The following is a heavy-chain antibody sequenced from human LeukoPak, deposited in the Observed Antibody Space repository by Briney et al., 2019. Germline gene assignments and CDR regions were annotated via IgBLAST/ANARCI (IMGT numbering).Heavy chain of an antibody. V-gene: IGHV4-34*01. CDR2: INHSGST. CDR1: GGSLSGYY. J-gene: IGHJ5*02. CDR3: ARGHYLDSGYAQGSWFDP. D-gene: IGHD5-12*01. Sequence: SETLSLTCAVYGGSLSGYYWSWIRQPPGKGLEWIGEINHSGSTNYDPSLKSRVTISVDTSKNQLSLKLSSVTAADTAVYYCARGHYLDSGYAQGSWFDPWGQGTLVTASS.